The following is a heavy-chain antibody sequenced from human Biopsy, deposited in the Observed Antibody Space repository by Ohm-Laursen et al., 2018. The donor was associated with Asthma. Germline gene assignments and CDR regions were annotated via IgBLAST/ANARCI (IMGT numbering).Heavy chain of an antibody. D-gene: IGHD5-12*01. V-gene: IGHV1-69*13. Sequence: ASVKVSCKSSGDSFSNYAISWVRQAPGQGLEWMGGLIPVLGTPNHAQMFEGRVTITADESTSTAYMELSSLSSEDTAVYYCARGYSGSDRIVYYYSGLEVWGQGTTVTVSS. CDR2: LIPVLGTP. CDR1: GDSFSNYA. CDR3: ARGYSGSDRIVYYYSGLEV. J-gene: IGHJ6*02.